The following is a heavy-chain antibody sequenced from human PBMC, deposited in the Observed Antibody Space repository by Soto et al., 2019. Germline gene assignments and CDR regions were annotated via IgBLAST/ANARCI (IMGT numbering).Heavy chain of an antibody. D-gene: IGHD3-9*01. CDR1: GFTFSSYS. V-gene: IGHV3-21*01. J-gene: IGHJ6*02. CDR3: ARDMERYDILTGYFYYYYGMDV. Sequence: PGGSLRLSCAASGFTFSSYSMNWVRQAPGKGLEWVSSISSSSSYIYYADSVKGRFTISRDNAKNSLYLQMNSLRAEDTAVYYCARDMERYDILTGYFYYYYGMDVWGQGTTVTVSS. CDR2: ISSSSSYI.